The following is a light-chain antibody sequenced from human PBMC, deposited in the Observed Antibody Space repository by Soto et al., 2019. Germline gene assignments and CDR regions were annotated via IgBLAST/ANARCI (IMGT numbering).Light chain of an antibody. Sequence: IQLTQSPSSLSASVGDRVTITCRASQGISNFLAWYKQKPGKAPKLLIYAASTLQSGVPSRFSGSGSGTDFTLTISSLQPEDFATYYCQQLNSYYIFTFGPGTKVDI. CDR1: QGISNF. CDR3: QQLNSYYIFT. CDR2: AAS. V-gene: IGKV1-9*01. J-gene: IGKJ3*01.